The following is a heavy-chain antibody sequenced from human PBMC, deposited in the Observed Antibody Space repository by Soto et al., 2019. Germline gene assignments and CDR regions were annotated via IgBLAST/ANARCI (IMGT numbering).Heavy chain of an antibody. CDR3: ARRITIFGVVTDNWFDP. V-gene: IGHV4-59*01. J-gene: IGHJ5*02. CDR2: IYYSGST. Sequence: SETLSLTCPVSGFSISSYYWSWIRQPPGKGLEWVGYIYYSGSTNYNPSLKSRVTISVDTSKNQFSLKLSSVTAADTAVYYCARRITIFGVVTDNWFDPWGQGTLVTVS. CDR1: GFSISSYY. D-gene: IGHD3-3*01.